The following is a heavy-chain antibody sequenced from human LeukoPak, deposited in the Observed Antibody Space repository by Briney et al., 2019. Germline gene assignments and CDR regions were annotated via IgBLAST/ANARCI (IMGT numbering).Heavy chain of an antibody. D-gene: IGHD3-9*01. CDR3: ARVDMLTGYYFFDY. Sequence: GASVKVSCKASGYTFTSYGISWVRQAPGQGLERMGWISAYNGNTNYAQKLQGRVTMTTDTPSSTAYMEVRSLRSDDTAVYYCARVDMLTGYYFFDYWGQGTLVTVSS. J-gene: IGHJ4*02. CDR1: GYTFTSYG. CDR2: ISAYNGNT. V-gene: IGHV1-18*01.